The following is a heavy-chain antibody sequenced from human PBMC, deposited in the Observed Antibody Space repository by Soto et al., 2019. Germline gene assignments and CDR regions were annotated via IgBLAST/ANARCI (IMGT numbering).Heavy chain of an antibody. V-gene: IGHV3-33*01. D-gene: IGHD5-18*01. CDR1: GFTFSSYG. CDR3: ASGGYSYGYDYYYYGMDD. J-gene: IGHJ6*02. Sequence: QVQLLESGGGVVQPGRCLRLSCAASGFTFSSYGMHWVRQAPGKGLEWVAVIWYDGSNKYYADSVKGRFTISRDNSKNTLYLQMNSLRAEDTAVYYCASGGYSYGYDYYYYGMDDWGRGTTVTVSS. CDR2: IWYDGSNK.